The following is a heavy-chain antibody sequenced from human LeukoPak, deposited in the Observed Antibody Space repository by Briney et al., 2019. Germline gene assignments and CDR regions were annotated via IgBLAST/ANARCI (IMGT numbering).Heavy chain of an antibody. D-gene: IGHD5-12*01. J-gene: IGHJ2*01. CDR3: AGDVRSGWLQAFDL. V-gene: IGHV3-23*01. CDR1: GFTFSSYA. CDR2: ISGSGDGT. Sequence: GGSLRLSCAASGFTFSSYAMSWVRQAPGKGLEWVSAISGSGDGTYYADSVKGRFTISRDNSKNTLYLQMNSLRAESTAVYYCAGDVRSGWLQAFDLWGRGTLVTVSS.